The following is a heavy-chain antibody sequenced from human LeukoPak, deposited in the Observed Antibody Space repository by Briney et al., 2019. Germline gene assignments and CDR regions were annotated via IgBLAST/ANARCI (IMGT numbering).Heavy chain of an antibody. CDR1: GFTFSSYS. CDR3: ARDWDSGYDTYYFDY. CDR2: ISSSSGYI. D-gene: IGHD5-12*01. V-gene: IGHV3-21*01. J-gene: IGHJ4*02. Sequence: GGSLRLSCAASGFTFSSYSMNWVRQAPGKGLEWVSSISSSSGYIYYADSVKGRFTIPRDNAKNSLFLQMNSLRAEDTAVYYCARDWDSGYDTYYFDYWGQGTLVTVSS.